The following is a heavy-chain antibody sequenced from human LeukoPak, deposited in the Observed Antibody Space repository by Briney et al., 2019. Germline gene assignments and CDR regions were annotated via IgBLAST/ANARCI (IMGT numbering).Heavy chain of an antibody. CDR2: INAGNGNT. D-gene: IGHD6-13*01. V-gene: IGHV1-3*01. Sequence: ASVKVSCKASGYTFTSYAMHWVRQAPGQRLEWMGWINAGNGNTKYSQKFQGRVTITRDTSASTAYMELSSLRSEDTAVYYCARSGIAAAGADYWGQGTLATVSS. CDR3: ARSGIAAAGADY. J-gene: IGHJ4*02. CDR1: GYTFTSYA.